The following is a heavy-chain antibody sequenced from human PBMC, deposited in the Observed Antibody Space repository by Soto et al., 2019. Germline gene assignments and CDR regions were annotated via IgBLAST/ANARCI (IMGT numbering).Heavy chain of an antibody. CDR3: AKDVIRYCSSTSCYELLPYYMDV. Sequence: GGSLRLSCAASGFTFSSYAMSWVRQTPGKGLEWVSAISGSGGSTYYADSVKGRFTISRDNSKNTLYLQMNSLRAEDTAVYYCAKDVIRYCSSTSCYELLPYYMDVWGKGTTVTVPS. V-gene: IGHV3-23*01. CDR1: GFTFSSYA. J-gene: IGHJ6*03. CDR2: ISGSGGST. D-gene: IGHD2-2*01.